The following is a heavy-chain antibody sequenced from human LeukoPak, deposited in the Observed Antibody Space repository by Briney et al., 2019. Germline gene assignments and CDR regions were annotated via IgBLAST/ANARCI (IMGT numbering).Heavy chain of an antibody. CDR3: ARAVVPAAIPVSDY. J-gene: IGHJ4*02. D-gene: IGHD2-2*01. CDR1: GFTFSSYS. V-gene: IGHV3-21*01. Sequence: GGSLRLSCAAPGFTFSSYSMNWVRQAPGKGLEWVSSISSSSSCIYYADSVKGRFTISRDNAKNSLYLQMNSLRAEDTAVYYCARAVVPAAIPVSDYWGQGTLVTVSS. CDR2: ISSSSSCI.